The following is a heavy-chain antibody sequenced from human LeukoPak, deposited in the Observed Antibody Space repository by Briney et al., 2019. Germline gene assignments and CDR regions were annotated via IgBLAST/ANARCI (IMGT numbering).Heavy chain of an antibody. CDR3: ARLAYGFWTGPEGEYFDY. J-gene: IGHJ4*02. D-gene: IGHD3/OR15-3a*01. CDR2: ISLSGST. V-gene: IGHV4-4*09. Sequence: PSETLSLTRTVSGGSINSYFWSWIRQPPGKGLEWIGYISLSGSTNYKPSLKSRLTVSADTSKNQFSLEVRSVTAADTAVYYCARLAYGFWTGPEGEYFDYWGQGTLVTVSS. CDR1: GGSINSYF.